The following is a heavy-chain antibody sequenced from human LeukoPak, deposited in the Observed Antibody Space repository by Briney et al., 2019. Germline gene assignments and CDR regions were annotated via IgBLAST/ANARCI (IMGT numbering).Heavy chain of an antibody. Sequence: SVKVSCKASGGTFSSYAISWVRQAPGQGLEWMGGIIPIFGTANYAQKFQGRVTVTADESTSTAYMELSSLRSEDTAVYYCARVGVLLWFGELLYPNWFDPWGQGTLVTVSS. CDR3: ARVGVLLWFGELLYPNWFDP. D-gene: IGHD3-10*01. CDR1: GGTFSSYA. V-gene: IGHV1-69*01. J-gene: IGHJ5*02. CDR2: IIPIFGTA.